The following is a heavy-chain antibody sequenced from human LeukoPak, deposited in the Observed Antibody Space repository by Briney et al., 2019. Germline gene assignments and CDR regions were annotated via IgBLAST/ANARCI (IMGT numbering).Heavy chain of an antibody. J-gene: IGHJ4*02. Sequence: GGSLRLSCAASGLTVSSNYMSWVRQAPGKGLEWVSVIYSGGSTYYADSVKGRFTISRDNSKNTLYLQMNSLRAEDTAVYYCARSSSGWYYFDYWGQGTLVTVSS. CDR3: ARSSSGWYYFDY. D-gene: IGHD6-19*01. CDR2: IYSGGST. CDR1: GLTVSSNY. V-gene: IGHV3-53*01.